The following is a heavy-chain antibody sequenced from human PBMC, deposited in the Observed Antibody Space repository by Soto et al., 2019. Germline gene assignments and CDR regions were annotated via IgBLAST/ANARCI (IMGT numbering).Heavy chain of an antibody. CDR3: ARSPNGVEMATIPPYYYGMDV. V-gene: IGHV1-69*06. J-gene: IGHJ6*02. CDR1: GGTFSSYA. Sequence: QVQLVQSGAEVKKPGSSVKVSCKASGGTFSSYAISWVRQAPGQGLEWMGGIIPIFGTANYAQKFQGRVTITAGKSTSTAYMELSSLRSEDTAVYYCARSPNGVEMATIPPYYYGMDVWGQGTTVTVSS. CDR2: IIPIFGTA. D-gene: IGHD5-12*01.